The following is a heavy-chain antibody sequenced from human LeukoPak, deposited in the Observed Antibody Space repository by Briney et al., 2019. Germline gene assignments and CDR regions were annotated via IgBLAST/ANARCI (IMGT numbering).Heavy chain of an antibody. Sequence: GGSLRLSCAASGFTFSSYAMSWVRQAPGKGLEWVSAISGSGGSTYYADSVKGRFTISRDNSKNTLYLQMNSLRAEDTAVYYCATRYYYDSSGYPDYFDYWGQGTLVTVSS. D-gene: IGHD3-22*01. CDR1: GFTFSSYA. CDR3: ATRYYYDSSGYPDYFDY. CDR2: ISGSGGST. V-gene: IGHV3-23*01. J-gene: IGHJ4*02.